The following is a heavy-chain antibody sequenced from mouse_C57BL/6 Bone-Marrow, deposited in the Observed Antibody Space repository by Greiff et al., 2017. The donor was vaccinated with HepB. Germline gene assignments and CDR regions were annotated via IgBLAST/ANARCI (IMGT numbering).Heavy chain of an antibody. J-gene: IGHJ3*01. CDR2: IYPRSGNT. V-gene: IGHV1-81*01. CDR1: GYTFTSYG. Sequence: QVHVKQFGAELARPGASVKLSCKASGYTFTSYGISWVKQRTGQGLEWIGEIYPRSGNTYYNEKFKGKATLTADKSSSTAYMELRSLTSEDSAVYFCLGVWFAYWGQGTLVTVSA. CDR3: LGVWFAY.